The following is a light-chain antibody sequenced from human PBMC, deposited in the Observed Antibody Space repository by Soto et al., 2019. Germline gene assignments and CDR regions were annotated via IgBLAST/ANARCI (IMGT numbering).Light chain of an antibody. Sequence: EIVMTQSPATLSVSPGERATLSCRASQSVSSNLAWYQQKPGQAPTLLLYGASARATGIPARFSGSGSGTEFTLTISSLRSEDFAVYYCQRYNNWPLTFGGGTKVESK. CDR1: QSVSSN. CDR2: GAS. V-gene: IGKV3-15*01. J-gene: IGKJ4*01. CDR3: QRYNNWPLT.